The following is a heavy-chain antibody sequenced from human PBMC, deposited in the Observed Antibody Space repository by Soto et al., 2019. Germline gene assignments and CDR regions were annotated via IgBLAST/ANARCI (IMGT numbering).Heavy chain of an antibody. CDR1: GGSISSYY. Sequence: SDTLSLTCTVSGGSISSYYWSWIRQPPGKGLEWIGYIYYSGSTNYNPSLKSRVTISVDTSKNQFSLKLSSVTAADTAVYYCAREGEQLVLDYWGQGTLVTFSS. D-gene: IGHD6-13*01. V-gene: IGHV4-59*01. J-gene: IGHJ4*02. CDR2: IYYSGST. CDR3: AREGEQLVLDY.